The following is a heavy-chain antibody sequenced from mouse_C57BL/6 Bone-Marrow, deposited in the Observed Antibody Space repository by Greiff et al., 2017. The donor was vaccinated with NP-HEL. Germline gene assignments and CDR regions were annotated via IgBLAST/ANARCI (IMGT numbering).Heavy chain of an antibody. Sequence: EVKLQESGAELVKPGASVKLSCTASGFNIKDYYMHWVKQRTEQGLEWIGRIDPEDGETKYAPKFQGKATITADTSSNTAYLQLSSQDTADNAVYFGANAYDRNYLYFGGRGTGTTVTVSS. CDR2: IDPEDGET. D-gene: IGHD2-14*01. CDR1: GFNIKDYY. CDR3: ANAYDRNYLYFGG. J-gene: IGHJ1*03. V-gene: IGHV14-2*01.